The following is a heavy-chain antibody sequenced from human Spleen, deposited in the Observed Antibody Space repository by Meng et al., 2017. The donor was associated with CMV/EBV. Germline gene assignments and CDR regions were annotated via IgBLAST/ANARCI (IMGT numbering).Heavy chain of an antibody. CDR1: GVFFTSSGSY. D-gene: IGHD3-3*01. Sequence: SETLSLTCTVSGVFFTSSGSYWGWFRQSPGQGLEWIGSIDDSGATYSNPSLNSRISTSVRVTISVDRSRNHFSLRLSSVTASDTAVYYCARAASTSYDFWSGLGHYFDHWGQGTLVTVSS. CDR3: ARAASTSYDFWSGLGHYFDH. V-gene: IGHV4-39*07. J-gene: IGHJ4*02. CDR2: IDDSGAT.